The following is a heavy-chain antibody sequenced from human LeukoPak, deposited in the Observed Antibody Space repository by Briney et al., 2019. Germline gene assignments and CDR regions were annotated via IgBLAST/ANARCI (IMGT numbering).Heavy chain of an antibody. V-gene: IGHV4-34*01. CDR3: ARADVWGPADYGMDV. Sequence: PSETLSPTCAVYGGSFSGYYWSWIRQPPGKGLEWIGEINHSGSTNYNPSLKSRVTISVDTSKNQFSLKLSSVTAADTAVYYCARADVWGPADYGMDVWGQGTTVTVSS. CDR2: INHSGST. J-gene: IGHJ6*02. CDR1: GGSFSGYY. D-gene: IGHD3-16*01.